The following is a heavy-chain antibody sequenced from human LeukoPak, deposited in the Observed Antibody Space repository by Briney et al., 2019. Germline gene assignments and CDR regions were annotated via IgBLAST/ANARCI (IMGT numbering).Heavy chain of an antibody. CDR1: GYTFTGYY. V-gene: IGHV1-46*01. CDR3: ARDRAAVAGRGFDY. Sequence: ASVKVSCKASGYTFTGYYLHWVRQAPGQGLEWMGIINPSGGSTSYAQKFQGRVTMTRDTSTSTVHMELSSLRSEDTAVYYCARDRAAVAGRGFDYWGQGTLVTVSS. J-gene: IGHJ4*02. CDR2: INPSGGST. D-gene: IGHD6-19*01.